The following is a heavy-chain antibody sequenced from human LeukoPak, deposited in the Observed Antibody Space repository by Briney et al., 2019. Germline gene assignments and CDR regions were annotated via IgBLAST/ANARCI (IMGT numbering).Heavy chain of an antibody. Sequence: GGSLRLSCAASGFTFSSYAMSWVRQAPGKGLEWVSAISGSGGSTYYADSVKGRFTISRDNSKNTLYLQMNSLRAEDTAVYYCAKAEAGSQWFGELLSSFDYWGQGTLVTVSS. CDR2: ISGSGGST. V-gene: IGHV3-23*01. CDR1: GFTFSSYA. D-gene: IGHD3-10*01. J-gene: IGHJ4*02. CDR3: AKAEAGSQWFGELLSSFDY.